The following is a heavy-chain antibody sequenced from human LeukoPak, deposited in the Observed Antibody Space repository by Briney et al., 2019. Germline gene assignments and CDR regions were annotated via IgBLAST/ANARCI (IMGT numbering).Heavy chain of an antibody. Sequence: PGGSLRLSCAASGFTFSDYAIHWVRQAPGKGLEWVAAISYDGNNKYYADSLKGRFTISRDNSKNTLYLQMNSLRPEDTAVYYCAKDWRRIVVVGPITRHGNYMDVWGKGTTVTISS. J-gene: IGHJ6*03. CDR1: GFTFSDYA. CDR3: AKDWRRIVVVGPITRHGNYMDV. CDR2: ISYDGNNK. D-gene: IGHD2-15*01. V-gene: IGHV3-30*04.